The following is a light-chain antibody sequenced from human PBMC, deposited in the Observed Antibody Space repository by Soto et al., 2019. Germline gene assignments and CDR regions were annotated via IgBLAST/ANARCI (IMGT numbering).Light chain of an antibody. Sequence: IQMTQSPSSLSASVADRVTITCQASQDISNYLIWYQQKPGKAPKCLIYDATTLETGVPSRFSGNGFGTDFTFTISSLQPEDIATYYCQQFDKRHIAFGGGTKVDIK. CDR1: QDISNY. CDR3: QQFDKRHIA. CDR2: DAT. J-gene: IGKJ4*01. V-gene: IGKV1-33*01.